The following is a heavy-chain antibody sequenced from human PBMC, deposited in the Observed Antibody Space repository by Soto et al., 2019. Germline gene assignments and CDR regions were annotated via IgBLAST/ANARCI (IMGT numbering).Heavy chain of an antibody. Sequence: QVQLVQSGAEVKKPGASEKVSCKASGYTFTSYNIHWVRQAPGQGLDWVGMINPRGFFTTYAQKFRRRGTMTGDTSTRVADMELTSMISEDTAMYYCARAAGRFGERFWFDPWGQGTLVSVSS. CDR3: ARAAGRFGERFWFDP. D-gene: IGHD3-10*01. J-gene: IGHJ5*02. CDR2: INPRGFFT. CDR1: GYTFTSYN. V-gene: IGHV1-46*01.